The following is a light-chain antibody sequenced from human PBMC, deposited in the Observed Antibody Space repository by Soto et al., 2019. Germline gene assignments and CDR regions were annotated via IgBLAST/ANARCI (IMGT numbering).Light chain of an antibody. J-gene: IGKJ2*01. Sequence: IQMTQSPSSLSASVGDRVTITCRASQSISTYLNWYQQKPGKAPKLLIYAASSLQSGVPSRFSGSGSGTDFTLTINSLQPEDFATYYCQQSYSAPGTFGQGTKLEIK. CDR1: QSISTY. CDR3: QQSYSAPGT. CDR2: AAS. V-gene: IGKV1-39*01.